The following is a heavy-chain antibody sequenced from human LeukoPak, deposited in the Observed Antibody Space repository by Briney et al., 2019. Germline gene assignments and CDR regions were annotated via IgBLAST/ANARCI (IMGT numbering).Heavy chain of an antibody. CDR1: GYTFTCYY. CDR3: ARDLMRDYSTDFDY. Sequence: GASVKVSCKASGYTFTCYYMHWVRQAPGQGLEWMGWINPNSGGTNYAQKFQGRVTMTRDTSISTAYMELSRLRSGDTAVYYCARDLMRDYSTDFDYWGQGTLVTVSS. J-gene: IGHJ4*02. V-gene: IGHV1-2*02. CDR2: INPNSGGT. D-gene: IGHD4-11*01.